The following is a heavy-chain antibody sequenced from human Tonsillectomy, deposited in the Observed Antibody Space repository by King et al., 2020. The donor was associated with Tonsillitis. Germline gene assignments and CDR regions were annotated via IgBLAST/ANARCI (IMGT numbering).Heavy chain of an antibody. J-gene: IGHJ4*02. CDR2: ISYDGSNK. D-gene: IGHD5-12*01. CDR3: ARRVATTPFDY. V-gene: IGHV3-30*04. CDR1: GFTFSSYA. Sequence: QLVQSGGGVVQPGRSLRLSCAASGFTFSSYAMHWVRQAPGKGLEWVAFISYDGSNKYYADSVKGRFTISRDNSKNTLYLQMNSLRAEDTAVYYCARRVATTPFDYWGQGTLVTVSS.